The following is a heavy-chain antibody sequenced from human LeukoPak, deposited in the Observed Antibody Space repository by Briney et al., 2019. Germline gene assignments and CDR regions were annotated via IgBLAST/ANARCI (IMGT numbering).Heavy chain of an antibody. CDR1: GFTFSSYS. J-gene: IGHJ4*02. CDR2: ISSSSSYI. Sequence: GGSLRLSSAASGFTFSSYSMNWVRQAPGKGLEWVSSISSSSSYIYYADSVKGRFTISRDNAKNSLYLQMNSLRAEDTAVYYCARDLRSAGTTKYYFDYWGQGTLVTVSS. V-gene: IGHV3-21*01. D-gene: IGHD1-7*01. CDR3: ARDLRSAGTTKYYFDY.